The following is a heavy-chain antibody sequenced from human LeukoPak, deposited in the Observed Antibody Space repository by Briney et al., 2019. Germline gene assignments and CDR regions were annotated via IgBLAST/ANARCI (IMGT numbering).Heavy chain of an antibody. CDR3: ARGGRGSPRGAFDI. J-gene: IGHJ3*02. Sequence: ASVKVSCKVSGYTLTELSMHWVRQAPGEGLEWMGIINPSGGSTSYPQKFQGRVTMTRDTSTSTVYMELSSLRSEDTAVYYCARGGRGSPRGAFDIWSQGTMVTVSS. D-gene: IGHD1-26*01. V-gene: IGHV1-46*01. CDR2: INPSGGST. CDR1: GYTLTELS.